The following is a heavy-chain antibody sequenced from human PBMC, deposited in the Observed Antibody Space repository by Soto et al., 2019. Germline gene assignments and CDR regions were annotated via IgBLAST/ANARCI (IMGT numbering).Heavy chain of an antibody. CDR3: ARVVVYCSSSSCRAFDI. D-gene: IGHD2-2*01. CDR1: GYTFTSYG. J-gene: IGHJ3*02. V-gene: IGHV1-18*01. Sequence: QVQLVQSGAEVKKPGASVKVSCKASGYTFTSYGISWVRQAPGQGLEWMGWISAYNGNTNYAQKLQGRVTMTTDTSTSTAYMELRSVRSDDTGVYYCARVVVYCSSSSCRAFDIWGQGTMVTVSS. CDR2: ISAYNGNT.